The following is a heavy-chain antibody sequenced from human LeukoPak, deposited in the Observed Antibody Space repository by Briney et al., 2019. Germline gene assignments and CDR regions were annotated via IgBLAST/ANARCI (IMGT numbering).Heavy chain of an antibody. CDR2: IYYSGST. J-gene: IGHJ4*02. D-gene: IGHD6-13*01. CDR1: GGSISSSSYY. V-gene: IGHV4-39*07. CDR3: ARSFSSWSPQSVVDY. Sequence: SETLSLTCTVSGGSISSSSYYWGWIRQPPGKGLEWIGSIYYSGSTYYNPSLKSRVTISVDTSKNQFSLKLSSVTAADTAVYYCARSFSSWSPQSVVDYWGQGTLVTVSS.